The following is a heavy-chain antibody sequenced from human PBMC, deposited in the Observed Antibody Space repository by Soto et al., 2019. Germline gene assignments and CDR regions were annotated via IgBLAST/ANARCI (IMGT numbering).Heavy chain of an antibody. Sequence: GGSLRLSCAASGVTLRSYSMNWVRQAPGKGLEWVSYISSSSSTIYYADSVRGRFTISRDNAKNSLYLQMNSLRAEDTAVYYCARAGYCSGGSCYFDYWGQGTLVTVSS. V-gene: IGHV3-48*01. CDR1: GVTLRSYS. CDR2: ISSSSSTI. CDR3: ARAGYCSGGSCYFDY. D-gene: IGHD2-15*01. J-gene: IGHJ4*02.